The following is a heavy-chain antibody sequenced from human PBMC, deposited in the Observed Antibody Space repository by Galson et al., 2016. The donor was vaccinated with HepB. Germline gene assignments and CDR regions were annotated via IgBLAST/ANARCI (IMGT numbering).Heavy chain of an antibody. CDR2: IYSGGIT. Sequence: SLRLSCAASAFTVSGTYMTWVRQSPGKGLEWVSLIYSGGITYYADSVKGRFSISRDISKNLLYLQMNRLRAEDTAVYYCARVTPPCWFDPWGQGTLVTVSS. V-gene: IGHV3-66*01. CDR1: AFTVSGTY. J-gene: IGHJ5*02. CDR3: ARVTPPCWFDP.